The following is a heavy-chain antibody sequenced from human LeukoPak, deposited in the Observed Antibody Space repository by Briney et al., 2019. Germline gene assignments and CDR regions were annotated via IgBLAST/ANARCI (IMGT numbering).Heavy chain of an antibody. Sequence: PSETLCLTCTVSGGSISSGGYYWSWIRQHPGKGLEWIGYIYYSGSTYYNPSLKSRVTISVDTSKNQFSLKLSSVTAAATAVYSGAREQGVEMVGRGGFDYWGQGTLVTVSS. J-gene: IGHJ4*02. D-gene: IGHD5-24*01. V-gene: IGHV4-31*03. CDR2: IYYSGST. CDR1: GGSISSGGYY. CDR3: AREQGVEMVGRGGFDY.